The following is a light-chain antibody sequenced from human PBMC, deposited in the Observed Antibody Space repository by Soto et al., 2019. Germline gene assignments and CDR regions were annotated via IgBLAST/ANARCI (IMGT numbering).Light chain of an antibody. CDR3: QQSNNWPYT. CDR1: QSVSDN. Sequence: EVVMTQSPATLSVSPGERVTFSCRASQSVSDNLAWYQQKPGQAPSLLIYGASTRATTIPGRFSGSGSGTEFTLTISSLQSEDFAVYYCQQSNNWPYTFGQGTKLDIK. J-gene: IGKJ2*01. V-gene: IGKV3-15*01. CDR2: GAS.